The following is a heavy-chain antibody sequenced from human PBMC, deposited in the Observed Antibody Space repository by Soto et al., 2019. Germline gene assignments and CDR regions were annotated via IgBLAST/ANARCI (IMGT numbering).Heavy chain of an antibody. D-gene: IGHD3-22*01. CDR2: IIPIFGTA. CDR3: ARGDYYDSTSPTDY. V-gene: IGHV1-69*13. Sequence: SSVKVSCKASGVTFSSYAISWVRQAPGQGLEWMGGIIPIFGTANYAQKFQGRVTITADESTSTAYMELSSLRSEDTAVYYCARGDYYDSTSPTDYWGQGTLVTVSS. CDR1: GVTFSSYA. J-gene: IGHJ4*02.